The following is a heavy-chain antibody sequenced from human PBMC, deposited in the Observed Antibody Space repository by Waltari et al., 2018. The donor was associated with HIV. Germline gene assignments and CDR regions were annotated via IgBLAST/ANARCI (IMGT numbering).Heavy chain of an antibody. J-gene: IGHJ4*02. CDR1: GFTFRDYY. CDR2: ISRGGSST. CDR3: ARGEQSAHGPSDY. Sequence: QVQLEESGGDLVKPGGSLRLSCAASGFTFRDYYMSWMRQAPGKGMGWIARISRGGSSTYYADSVKGRFTISRDNAKNSLYLQMLSLRAEDTAIYYCARGEQSAHGPSDYWGQGTLVTVSS. V-gene: IGHV3-11*01. D-gene: IGHD4-17*01.